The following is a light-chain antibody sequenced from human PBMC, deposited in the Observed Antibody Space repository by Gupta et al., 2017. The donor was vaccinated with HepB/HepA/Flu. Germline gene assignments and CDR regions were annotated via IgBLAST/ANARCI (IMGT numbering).Light chain of an antibody. CDR3: SSYASSSTVV. V-gene: IGLV2-14*03. CDR2: DVF. Sequence: QPALTQPASVSGSPGQSITISCTGTSSDVGGYNYVPWHQQHPGKAPKLLIYDVFNRPSGVSNRFSGSKSGNTASLTISGRQAEDEADYYCSSYASSSTVVFGGGTKLTVL. CDR1: SSDVGGYNY. J-gene: IGLJ2*01.